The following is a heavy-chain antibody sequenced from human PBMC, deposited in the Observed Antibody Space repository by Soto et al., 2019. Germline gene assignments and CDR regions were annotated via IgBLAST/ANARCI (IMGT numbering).Heavy chain of an antibody. Sequence: SETLSLTCTVSGDSLTHFYWTWIRQPPGKGLEWIGYVSYIGGTTYNPSLKSRVTISLDTSKTQFSINLSSVTAADTAVYYCARGGYSWNFFTFDYWGRGFLVTASS. CDR2: VSYIGGT. V-gene: IGHV4-59*01. CDR1: GDSLTHFY. CDR3: ARGGYSWNFFTFDY. D-gene: IGHD1-7*01. J-gene: IGHJ4*02.